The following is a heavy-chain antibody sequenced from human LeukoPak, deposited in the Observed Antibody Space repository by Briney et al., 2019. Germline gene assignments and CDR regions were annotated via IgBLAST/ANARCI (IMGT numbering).Heavy chain of an antibody. D-gene: IGHD6-19*01. CDR1: GYSISSGYY. Sequence: SETLSLTCTVAGYSISSGYYWGWIRQPPGRGLEWIGSIYYSGSAYYNPSLTSRVTISLDTSKNQFSLKLSSVTAADTAVYYCARDQVAGTGSFDYWGQGTLVTVSS. J-gene: IGHJ4*02. CDR2: IYYSGSA. V-gene: IGHV4-38-2*02. CDR3: ARDQVAGTGSFDY.